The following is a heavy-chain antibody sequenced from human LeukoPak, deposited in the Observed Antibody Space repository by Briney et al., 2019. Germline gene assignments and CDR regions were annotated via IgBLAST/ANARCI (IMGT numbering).Heavy chain of an antibody. J-gene: IGHJ5*02. D-gene: IGHD2-2*01. V-gene: IGHV3-74*01. CDR2: INGDGSNT. CDR3: TRSAFCSSGTCYAGTWFDP. CDR1: GFTCSNYW. Sequence: PGGSLRLSCEASGFTCSNYWMHWVRQAPGKGLVWVSRINGDGSNTVYADSVKGRFSISRDNAKNTLYLQMSSLRAEDTAVYYCTRSAFCSSGTCYAGTWFDPWGQGTLVTVST.